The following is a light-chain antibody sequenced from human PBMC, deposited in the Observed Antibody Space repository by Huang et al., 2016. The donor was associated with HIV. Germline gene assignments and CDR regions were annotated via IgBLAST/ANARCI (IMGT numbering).Light chain of an antibody. Sequence: IVMTQSPVTLSVSPGERAALSCRAGPNIKSNLAWYQQKPGPAPKLLIYGASTRATGVPARFSGSGSGTEFTLTINNLQSDDFAVYYCQQYDYWPPVTFGQGTKV. V-gene: IGKV3-15*01. CDR2: GAS. J-gene: IGKJ1*01. CDR1: PNIKSN. CDR3: QQYDYWPPVT.